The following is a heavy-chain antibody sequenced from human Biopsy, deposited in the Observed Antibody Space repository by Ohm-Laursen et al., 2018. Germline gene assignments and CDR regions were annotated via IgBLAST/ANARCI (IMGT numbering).Heavy chain of an antibody. CDR2: IKRDGSQS. D-gene: IGHD2-8*01. J-gene: IGHJ4*02. V-gene: IGHV3-7*01. CDR3: AKCMTGGSNYYFHH. Sequence: SLRLSCSASGFTFSTYWMTWVRQAPGKGLEWVANIKRDGSQSNHADSVKGRFTISRDNSKNTLYLQMNSLRGEDTAVYYCAKCMTGGSNYYFHHCGQGTLVTASS. CDR1: GFTFSTYW.